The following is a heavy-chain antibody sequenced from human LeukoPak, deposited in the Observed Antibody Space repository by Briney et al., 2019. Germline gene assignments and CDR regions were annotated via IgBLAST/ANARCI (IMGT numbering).Heavy chain of an antibody. Sequence: PGESLRLSCAASGFTFSSYAMSWVRQAPGKGLEWVSAISGSGGSTYYADSVKGRFTISRDNSKNTLYLQMNSLRVEDTAVYYCAKDPLVVVAATHQYFDLWGRGTLVTVSS. J-gene: IGHJ2*01. V-gene: IGHV3-23*01. D-gene: IGHD2-15*01. CDR2: ISGSGGST. CDR1: GFTFSSYA. CDR3: AKDPLVVVAATHQYFDL.